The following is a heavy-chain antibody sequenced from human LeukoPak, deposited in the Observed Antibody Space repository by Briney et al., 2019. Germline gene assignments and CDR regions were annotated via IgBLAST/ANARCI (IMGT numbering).Heavy chain of an antibody. CDR2: IYYSGST. J-gene: IGHJ5*02. CDR1: GGSISSSNYY. CDR3: ARVAVAGTGWFDP. V-gene: IGHV4-39*07. D-gene: IGHD6-19*01. Sequence: SETLSLTCTVSGGSISSSNYYWGWIRQPPGKGLEWIGSIYYSGSTYYNPSLKSRVTISVDTSKNQFSLKLSSVTAADTAVYYCARVAVAGTGWFDPWGQGTLVTVSS.